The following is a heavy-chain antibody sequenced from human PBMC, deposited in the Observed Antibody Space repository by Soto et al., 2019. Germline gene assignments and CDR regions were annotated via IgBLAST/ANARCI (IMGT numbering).Heavy chain of an antibody. D-gene: IGHD4-17*01. J-gene: IGHJ6*02. CDR1: GFNFRSHA. CDR2: ISYDARDK. V-gene: IGHV3-30*04. CDR3: VRASSDYLHFRLDL. Sequence: PGGSLRLSCAASGFNFRSHAINWVRQAPGKGLEWVAGISYDARDKYYADSVKGRLTISRDGSKNTVFLHMNSLRAEDTAVYHCVRASSDYLHFRLDLWGQGTTVTVSS.